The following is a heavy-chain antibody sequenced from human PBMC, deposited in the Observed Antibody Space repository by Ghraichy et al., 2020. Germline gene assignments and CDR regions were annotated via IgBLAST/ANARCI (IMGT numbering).Heavy chain of an antibody. V-gene: IGHV3-7*01. CDR2: IKQDGSEK. Sequence: GGSLRLSCAASGFTFSSYWMSWVRQAPGKGLEWVANIKQDGSEKCYVDSVKGRFTISRDNAKNSLYLQMNSLRAEDKAVYYCARDGWGSTSINWFDPCGPGTLVTVSS. CDR3: ARDGWGSTSINWFDP. D-gene: IGHD2-2*01. CDR1: GFTFSSYW. J-gene: IGHJ5*02.